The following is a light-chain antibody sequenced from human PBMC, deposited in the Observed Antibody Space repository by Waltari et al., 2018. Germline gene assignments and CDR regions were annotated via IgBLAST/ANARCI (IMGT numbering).Light chain of an antibody. J-gene: IGKJ4*01. V-gene: IGKV4-1*01. CDR3: QQTFSAIT. Sequence: DIVMTQSPDSLAVSLGERAAFNCKSSQSVLYSANNENSLAWYQDKPGQSPKLIIHWASTRESGVPDRFVGSGSGTDFTLTINSLQAEDVAVYYCQQTFSAITFVGGTKVEIK. CDR1: QSVLYSANNENS. CDR2: WAS.